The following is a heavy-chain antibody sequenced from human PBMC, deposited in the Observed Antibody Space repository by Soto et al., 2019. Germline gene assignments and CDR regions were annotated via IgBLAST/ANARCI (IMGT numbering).Heavy chain of an antibody. Sequence: SETLSLTCAVYGGSFSGYYWSWIRQPPGKGLEWIGEINHSGSTNYNPSLKSRVTISVDTSKNQFSLKLSSVTAADTAVYYCARGFQNYYDSSGYADYWGQGTLVTVS. CDR3: ARGFQNYYDSSGYADY. V-gene: IGHV4-34*01. J-gene: IGHJ4*02. D-gene: IGHD3-22*01. CDR2: INHSGST. CDR1: GGSFSGYY.